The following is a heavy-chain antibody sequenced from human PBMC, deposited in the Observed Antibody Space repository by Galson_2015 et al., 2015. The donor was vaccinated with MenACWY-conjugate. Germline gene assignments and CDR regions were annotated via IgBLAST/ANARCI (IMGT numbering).Heavy chain of an antibody. CDR1: GFTFSSYA. Sequence: SLRLSCAASGFTFSSYAMSWVRQAPGKGLEWVSAISGSGGSTYYADSVKGRFTISRDNSKNTLYLQMNSLRAEDAAVYYCAKDRAAAGTPRYFQHWGQGTLVTVSS. V-gene: IGHV3-23*01. J-gene: IGHJ1*01. CDR2: ISGSGGST. D-gene: IGHD6-13*01. CDR3: AKDRAAAGTPRYFQH.